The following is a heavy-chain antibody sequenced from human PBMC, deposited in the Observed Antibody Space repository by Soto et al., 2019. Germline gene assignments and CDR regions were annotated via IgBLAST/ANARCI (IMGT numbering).Heavy chain of an antibody. V-gene: IGHV4-59*01. CDR3: ARVDLGYGYQP. CDR2: IYYSGST. Sequence: SETLSLTCTVSGGSISSYYWSWIRQPPGKGLEWIGYIYYSGSTNYNPSLKSRVTISVDTSKNQFSLKLSSVTAADTAVYYCARVDLGYGYQPWGQGTLVTVSS. D-gene: IGHD5-18*01. J-gene: IGHJ5*02. CDR1: GGSISSYY.